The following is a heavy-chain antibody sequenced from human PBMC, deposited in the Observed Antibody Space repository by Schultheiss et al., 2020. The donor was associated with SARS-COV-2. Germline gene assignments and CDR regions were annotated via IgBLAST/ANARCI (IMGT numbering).Heavy chain of an antibody. CDR3: ARRIAARPGDAFDI. D-gene: IGHD6-6*01. CDR1: GGSISSGGYY. Sequence: SETLSLTCTVSGGSISSGGYYWSWIRQHPGKGLEWIGYIYYSGSTNYNPSLKSRVTISVDTSKNQFSLKLSSVTAADTAVYYCARRIAARPGDAFDIWGQGTMVTVSS. J-gene: IGHJ3*02. CDR2: IYYSGST. V-gene: IGHV4-61*08.